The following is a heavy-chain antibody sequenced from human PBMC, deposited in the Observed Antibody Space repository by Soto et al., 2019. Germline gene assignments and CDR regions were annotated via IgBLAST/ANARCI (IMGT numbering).Heavy chain of an antibody. CDR3: ARVGGPYCGGYCYTPTPPWFDP. V-gene: IGHV4-30-2*01. Sequence: SEPLSLTCAVSGGSISSGGCFWSWIRQPPGKGLEWIGYIYHSGSTYYNPSLKSRVSISVDRSKNQFSLKLSSVTAADTAVYYCARVGGPYCGGYCYTPTPPWFDPCAQGALVTVSS. CDR2: IYHSGST. J-gene: IGHJ5*02. D-gene: IGHD2-21*02. CDR1: GGSISSGGCF.